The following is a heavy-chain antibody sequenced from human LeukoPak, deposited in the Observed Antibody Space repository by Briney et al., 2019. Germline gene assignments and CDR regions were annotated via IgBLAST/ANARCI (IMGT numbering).Heavy chain of an antibody. CDR2: IRYDGSNK. V-gene: IGHV3-30*02. Sequence: GGSLRLSCAASGFTFSSYGMHWVRQAPGKGLEWVAFIRYDGSNKYYADSVKGRFTISRDNSKNTLYLQMNSLRAEDTAVYYCAKDRGIVVVPAAALDYWGQGTLVTVSS. CDR3: AKDRGIVVVPAAALDY. D-gene: IGHD2-2*01. CDR1: GFTFSSYG. J-gene: IGHJ4*02.